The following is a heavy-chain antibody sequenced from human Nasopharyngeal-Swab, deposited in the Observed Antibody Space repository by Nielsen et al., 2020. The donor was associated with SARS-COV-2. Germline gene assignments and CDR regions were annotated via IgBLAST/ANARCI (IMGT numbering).Heavy chain of an antibody. D-gene: IGHD6-6*01. CDR3: ARVGDFEYSSSFFDY. V-gene: IGHV1-18*01. J-gene: IGHJ4*02. Sequence: ASVKVSCKASGGTFSSYAISWVRQAPGQGLEWMGWISAYNGNTNYAQKLQGRVTMTTDTSTSTAYMELRSLRSDDTAVYYCARVGDFEYSSSFFDYWGQGTLVTVSS. CDR2: ISAYNGNT. CDR1: GGTFSSYA.